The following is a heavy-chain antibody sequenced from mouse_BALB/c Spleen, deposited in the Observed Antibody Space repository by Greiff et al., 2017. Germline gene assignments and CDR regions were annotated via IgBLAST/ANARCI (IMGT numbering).Heavy chain of an antibody. CDR1: GYSFTGYY. D-gene: IGHD1-2*01. CDR2: INPYNGAT. J-gene: IGHJ4*01. Sequence: EVQLQQSGPELVKPGASVKISCKASGYSFTGYYMHWVKQSHVKSLEWIGRINPYNGATSYNQNFKDKASLTVDKSSSTAYMELHSLTSEDSAVYYCARGYREVENAMDYWGQGTSVTVSS. CDR3: ARGYREVENAMDY. V-gene: IGHV1-31*01.